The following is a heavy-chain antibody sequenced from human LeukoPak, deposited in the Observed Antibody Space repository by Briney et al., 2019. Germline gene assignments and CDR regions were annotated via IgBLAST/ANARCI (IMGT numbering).Heavy chain of an antibody. Sequence: PGGSLRLSCAASGFTLSSYSMNWVRQAPGKGLEWVSYISSSSSTIYYADSVKGRFTISRDNAKNSLYLQMNSLRDEDTAVYYCARGAYCGGDCYSYNWFDPWGQGTLVTVSS. V-gene: IGHV3-48*02. CDR3: ARGAYCGGDCYSYNWFDP. CDR1: GFTLSSYS. CDR2: ISSSSSTI. J-gene: IGHJ5*02. D-gene: IGHD2-21*02.